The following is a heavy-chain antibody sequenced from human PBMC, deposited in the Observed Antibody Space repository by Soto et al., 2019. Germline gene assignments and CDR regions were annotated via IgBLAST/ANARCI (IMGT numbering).Heavy chain of an antibody. CDR1: GGSVSGGNYY. V-gene: IGHV4-30-4*01. CDR2: ISNTGST. D-gene: IGHD4-4*01. Sequence: VQLQESGLRLVKPSQTLSLTSTASGGSVSGGNYYWSWIRQPPGKGLEWIGHISNTGSTYYNQSLMSRLTISVDTSKNQFSLRLSSVTAADTAVYYCARGDYSKYGLDFWGPGTLVTVSS. CDR3: ARGDYSKYGLDF. J-gene: IGHJ4*02.